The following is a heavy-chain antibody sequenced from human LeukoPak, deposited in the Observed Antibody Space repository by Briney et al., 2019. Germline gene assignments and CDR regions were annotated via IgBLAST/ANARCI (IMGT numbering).Heavy chain of an antibody. Sequence: GGSLRLSCAASGFTFSSYSMNWVRQAPGKGLEWVSYISSSSSTIYYADSVKGRFTISRDNAKNSLYLQMNSLRAEDTAVYFCARGVPSGVDYFDYWGQGTLVTVSS. D-gene: IGHD6-19*01. CDR2: ISSSSSTI. CDR3: ARGVPSGVDYFDY. V-gene: IGHV3-48*01. CDR1: GFTFSSYS. J-gene: IGHJ4*02.